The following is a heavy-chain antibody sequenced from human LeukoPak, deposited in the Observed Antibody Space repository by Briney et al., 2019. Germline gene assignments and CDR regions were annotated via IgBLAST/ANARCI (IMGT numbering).Heavy chain of an antibody. CDR1: GFTFSDYY. D-gene: IGHD3-10*01. Sequence: GGSLRLSCAASGFTFSDYYMSWIRQAPGKGLEWVSYISSSGSTIYYVDSVKGRFTISRDNAKNSLYLQMNSLRAEDTAVYYCARVSPRFYYGSGRGVDYFDYWGQGTLVTVSS. CDR2: ISSSGSTI. CDR3: ARVSPRFYYGSGRGVDYFDY. V-gene: IGHV3-11*01. J-gene: IGHJ4*02.